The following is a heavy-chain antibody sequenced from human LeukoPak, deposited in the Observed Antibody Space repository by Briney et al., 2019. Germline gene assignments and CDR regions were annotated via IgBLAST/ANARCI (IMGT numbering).Heavy chain of an antibody. CDR1: GFTFSSYW. Sequence: GGSLRLPCAASGFTFSSYWMSWVRQAPGKGLEWVANIKQDGSEKYYVDSVKGRFTISRDTAKNSLFLQMNSLRAEDTAVYYCARESRGYDILTGKYHRGYYSYYMDVWGKGTTVTVSS. D-gene: IGHD3-9*01. V-gene: IGHV3-7*01. CDR3: ARESRGYDILTGKYHRGYYSYYMDV. J-gene: IGHJ6*03. CDR2: IKQDGSEK.